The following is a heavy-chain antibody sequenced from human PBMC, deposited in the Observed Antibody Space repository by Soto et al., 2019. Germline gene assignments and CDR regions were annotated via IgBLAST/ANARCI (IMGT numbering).Heavy chain of an antibody. J-gene: IGHJ5*02. CDR1: GVTFSNYD. Sequence: EVQLLESGGGLVQPGGSLRLSCAASGVTFSNYDMNWVRQAPGKGLEWVSGISHGGSSTYYADSVKGRFTISRDNSKNTLYLQMNSLRPEDPAVYYCAKGSWVHHGSEGGNWLDPWGQGTLVTVSS. CDR2: ISHGGSST. V-gene: IGHV3-23*01. D-gene: IGHD3-10*01. CDR3: AKGSWVHHGSEGGNWLDP.